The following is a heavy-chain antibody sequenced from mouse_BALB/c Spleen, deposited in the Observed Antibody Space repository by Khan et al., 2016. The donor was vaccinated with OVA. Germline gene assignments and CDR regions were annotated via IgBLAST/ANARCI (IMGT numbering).Heavy chain of an antibody. Sequence: IQLVQSGPELMKPGASVKISCKASGYSFSTYYIHWVTRSHGKTLEWIGYIDPCSGGATYNQKFKGKATLTVDKSSSTAYMHLTSLTSEDSAVYYCARHGSTSWFAYWGQGTLVTVSA. D-gene: IGHD1-1*01. CDR1: GYSFSTYY. J-gene: IGHJ3*01. V-gene: IGHV1S135*01. CDR2: IDPCSGGA. CDR3: ARHGSTSWFAY.